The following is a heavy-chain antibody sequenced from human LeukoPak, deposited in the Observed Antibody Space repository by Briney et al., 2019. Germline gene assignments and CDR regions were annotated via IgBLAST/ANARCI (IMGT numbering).Heavy chain of an antibody. CDR2: INPNSGGT. CDR3: AREGYSSGRSYGY. J-gene: IGHJ4*02. Sequence: ASVKVSCKASGYTFTGYYMHWVRQAPGQGLEWMGWINPNSGGTNYAQKFQGRVTMTRDTSISTAYMELSRLRSDDTAVYYCAREGYSSGRSYGYWGQGTLVTVSS. CDR1: GYTFTGYY. D-gene: IGHD6-19*01. V-gene: IGHV1-2*02.